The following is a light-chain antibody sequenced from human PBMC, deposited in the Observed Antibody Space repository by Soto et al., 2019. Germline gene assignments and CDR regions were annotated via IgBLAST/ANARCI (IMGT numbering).Light chain of an antibody. J-gene: IGKJ4*01. CDR3: QQYNSWPPHT. CDR1: QSVSSN. CDR2: GVS. Sequence: EIVMTQSPVTLSVSPGGRAILSCRASQSVSSNLAWYRQKPGQAPRLLIYGVSTRATGIPARFSGSGSGTEFTLTISSLQSEDSAVYYCQQYNSWPPHTFGGGTKVEIK. V-gene: IGKV3D-15*01.